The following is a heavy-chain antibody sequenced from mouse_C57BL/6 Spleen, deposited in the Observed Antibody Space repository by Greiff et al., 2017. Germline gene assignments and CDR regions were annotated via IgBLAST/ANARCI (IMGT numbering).Heavy chain of an antibody. D-gene: IGHD3-3*01. CDR3: AMGGLGPLFAY. J-gene: IGHJ3*01. CDR1: GYTFTSYW. V-gene: IGHV1-69*01. CDR2: IDPSDSYT. Sequence: QVQLQQSGAELVMPGASVKLSCKASGYTFTSYWMHWVKQRPGQGLEWIGEIDPSDSYTNYNQKFKGKSTLTVDKSSSTAYMQLSSLTSEDSAVYYWAMGGLGPLFAYWGQGTLVTVSA.